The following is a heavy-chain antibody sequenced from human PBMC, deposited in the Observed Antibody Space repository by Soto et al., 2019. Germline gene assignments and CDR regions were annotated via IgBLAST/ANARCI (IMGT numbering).Heavy chain of an antibody. CDR1: GFTVSSNY. Sequence: EVQLVETGGGLIQPGGSLRLSCAASGFTVSSNYMSWVRQAPGKGLEWVSVIYSGGSTYYADSVKGRFTISRDNSKNTLYLQMNSLRAEDTAVYYCARVAVAYCGGDCYYFDYWGQGTLVTVSS. CDR3: ARVAVAYCGGDCYYFDY. V-gene: IGHV3-53*02. D-gene: IGHD2-21*02. J-gene: IGHJ4*02. CDR2: IYSGGST.